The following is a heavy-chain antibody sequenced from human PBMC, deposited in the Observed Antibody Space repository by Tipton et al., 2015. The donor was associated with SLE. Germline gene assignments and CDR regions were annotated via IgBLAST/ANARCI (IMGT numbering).Heavy chain of an antibody. V-gene: IGHV4-59*12. CDR1: GGSISSNY. CDR2: ISDGGGT. J-gene: IGHJ3*02. CDR3: AREGHSDAFDI. Sequence: TLSLTCSVSGGSISSNYWIWIRQPPGKGLEWIGYISDGGGTNHNPSLKSRAAISVDPAKNQFSLELTSVTAADTAVYYCAREGHSDAFDIWGQGTMVTVSS.